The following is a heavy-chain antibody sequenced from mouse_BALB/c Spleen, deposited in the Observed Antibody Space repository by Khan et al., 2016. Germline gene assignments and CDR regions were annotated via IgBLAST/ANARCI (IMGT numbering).Heavy chain of an antibody. CDR2: ISDGGSYT. CDR3: AIDLNWYFDV. V-gene: IGHV5-4*02. J-gene: IGHJ1*01. CDR1: GFTFSDYY. Sequence: EVELVESGGGLVKPGGSLKLSCAASGFTFSDYYMYWVRQTPEKRLEWVATISDGGSYTYYPDSVKGRFTIARDNAMDNLYLQMSSLKSEDTAMYYCAIDLNWYFDVWGAGTTVTVSS.